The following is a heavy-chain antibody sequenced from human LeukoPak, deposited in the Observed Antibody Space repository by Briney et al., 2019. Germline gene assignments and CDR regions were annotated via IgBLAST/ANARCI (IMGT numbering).Heavy chain of an antibody. V-gene: IGHV1-2*04. D-gene: IGHD3-22*01. J-gene: IGHJ3*01. CDR3: ARSAHYYYDSASFGVAFDV. CDR1: GYTFTGFY. Sequence: ASVKVSCKASGYTFTGFYIHWVRQAPGQGLEWMGWIKPHSGDTNYAQRFQDWVTMTRDTSLSTAYMEVSRLRSDDTAMYYCARSAHYYYDSASFGVAFDVWGQWTMVTVSS. CDR2: IKPHSGDT.